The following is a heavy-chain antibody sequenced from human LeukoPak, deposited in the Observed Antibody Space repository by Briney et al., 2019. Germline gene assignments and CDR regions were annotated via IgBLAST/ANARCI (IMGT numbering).Heavy chain of an antibody. CDR3: ANSLPTVSTRNYFDY. V-gene: IGHV4-31*03. CDR2: IYYNGRSGNT. D-gene: IGHD5/OR15-5a*01. Sequence: PSETLSLTCSVSDDSISRRGYYWSWIRQRPGMGLEWMGYIYYNGRSGNTYYNLALKSRVTMSIDTGEKHFSLRLTSATAADTAVYYCANSLPTVSTRNYFDYWGQGTLVIVSS. J-gene: IGHJ4*02. CDR1: DDSISRRGYY.